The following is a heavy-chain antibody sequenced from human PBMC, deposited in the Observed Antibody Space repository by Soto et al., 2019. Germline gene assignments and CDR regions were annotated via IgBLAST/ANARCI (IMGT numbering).Heavy chain of an antibody. CDR1: GGTFSSYT. CDR3: ARDKRPDGDYDIHYYYYMDV. Sequence: SVKVSCKASGGTFSSYTISWVRQAPGQGLEWMGRIIPILGIANYAQKSQGRVTITADKSTSTAYMELSSLRSEDTAVYYCARDKRPDGDYDIHYYYYMDVWGKGTTVTVSS. J-gene: IGHJ6*03. D-gene: IGHD3-9*01. V-gene: IGHV1-69*04. CDR2: IIPILGIA.